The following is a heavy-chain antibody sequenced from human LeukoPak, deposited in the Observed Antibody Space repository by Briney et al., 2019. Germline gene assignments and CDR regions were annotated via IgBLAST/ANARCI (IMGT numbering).Heavy chain of an antibody. CDR2: IYYSGST. J-gene: IGHJ6*02. CDR1: GGSFSGYY. CDR3: ASCYGDYGSCYYGMDV. Sequence: PSETLSLTCAVYGGSFSGYYWSWIRQPPGKGLEWIGYIYYSGSTYYNPSLKSRVTISVDTSKNQFSLKLSSVTAADTAVYYCASCYGDYGSCYYGMDVWGQGTTVTVSS. V-gene: IGHV4-30-4*08. D-gene: IGHD4-17*01.